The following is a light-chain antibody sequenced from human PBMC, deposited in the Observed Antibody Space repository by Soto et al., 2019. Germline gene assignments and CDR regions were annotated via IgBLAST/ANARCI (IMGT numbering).Light chain of an antibody. J-gene: IGLJ1*01. Sequence: QSVLTQPASVSGSPGQSITISCTGTSSVVGGFDYVSWYQQSPGKAPRVLIYDVRNRPSGISYRFSGSRSGNTASLTISGLQAEDETDYSCLSYTTSRTYVFRTGTKVTVL. CDR1: SSVVGGFDY. CDR3: LSYTTSRTYV. CDR2: DVR. V-gene: IGLV2-14*01.